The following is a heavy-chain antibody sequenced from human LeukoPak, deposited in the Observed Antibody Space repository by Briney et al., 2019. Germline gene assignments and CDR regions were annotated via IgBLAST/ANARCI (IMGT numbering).Heavy chain of an antibody. D-gene: IGHD1-26*01. V-gene: IGHV1-2*02. CDR1: RYCFTGYY. J-gene: IGHJ4*02. CDR3: ARDRETGSYYGIDY. Sequence: ASVKVSCKASRYCFTGYYMHWVRQAPGQGLEWMGWINPNSGVTNYAQKFQGRITMTRDTSISTAYMGLTSLMSDDTAVYYCARDRETGSYYGIDYWGQGTLVTVSS. CDR2: INPNSGVT.